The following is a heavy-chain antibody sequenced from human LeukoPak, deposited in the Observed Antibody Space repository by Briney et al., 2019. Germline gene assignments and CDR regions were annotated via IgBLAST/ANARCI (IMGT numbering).Heavy chain of an antibody. CDR1: GYTLTELS. CDR2: FDPEDGET. V-gene: IGHV1-24*01. J-gene: IGHJ4*02. CDR3: ATVDPLWEDPGIAAALDY. Sequence: GASVKVSCKVSGYTLTELSMHWVRQAPGKGLEWMGGFDPEDGETIYAQKFQGRVTMTEDTSTDTAYMELSSLRSEDTAVYYCATVDPLWEDPGIAAALDYWGQGTLVTVSS. D-gene: IGHD6-13*01.